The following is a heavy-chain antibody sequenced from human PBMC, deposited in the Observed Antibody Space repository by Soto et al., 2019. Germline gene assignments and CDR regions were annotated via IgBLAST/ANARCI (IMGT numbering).Heavy chain of an antibody. CDR2: ISGSGGST. V-gene: IGHV3-23*01. Sequence: GGSLRLSCAASGFTFSSYAMSWVRQAPGKGLEWVSAISGSGGSTYYADSVKGRFTISRDNSKNTLYLQMNSLRAEDTAVYYCAKDRGGRVEKAEYYFDYWGQGTLVTVSS. D-gene: IGHD3-10*01. J-gene: IGHJ4*02. CDR3: AKDRGGRVEKAEYYFDY. CDR1: GFTFSSYA.